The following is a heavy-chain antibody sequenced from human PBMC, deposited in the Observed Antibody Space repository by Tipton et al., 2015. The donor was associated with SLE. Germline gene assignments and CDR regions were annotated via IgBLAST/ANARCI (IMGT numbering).Heavy chain of an antibody. D-gene: IGHD1-26*01. CDR2: IHYSGTT. Sequence: TLSLTCTISGVSLTNHYWNWIRQPPGKGLEGIGCIHYSGTTNDKPSLKSRVTLSVDMSKNQFSLRLTSVTPADTAVYYCARTLGAIAHTVYDAFDIWGKG. CDR1: GVSLTNHY. V-gene: IGHV4-59*11. J-gene: IGHJ3*02. CDR3: ARTLGAIAHTVYDAFDI.